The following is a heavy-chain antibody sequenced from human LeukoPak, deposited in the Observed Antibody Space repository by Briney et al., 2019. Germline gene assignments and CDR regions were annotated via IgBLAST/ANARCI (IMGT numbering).Heavy chain of an antibody. J-gene: IGHJ6*02. Sequence: GGSLRLSCAASGFTFSDYYMSWIRQAPGKGLEWVSYISSSGSTIYYADSVKGRFTISRDNAKNTLYLQMNSLRAEDTAVYYCAKSGVATIGYYYYGMDVWGQGTTVTVSS. CDR3: AKSGVATIGYYYYGMDV. V-gene: IGHV3-11*04. CDR1: GFTFSDYY. D-gene: IGHD5-12*01. CDR2: ISSSGSTI.